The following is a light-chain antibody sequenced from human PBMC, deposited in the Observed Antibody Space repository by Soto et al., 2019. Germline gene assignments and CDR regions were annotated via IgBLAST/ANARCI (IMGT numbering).Light chain of an antibody. Sequence: QSALTQPPSASGSPGQSVTISCTGTSSDVGGYNYVSWYQQHPGKAPKVIIYEVSKRPSGVPDRFSGSKSGSTASLTVSGLQAEDDADDYCSSYPVTNIFVFGTGTKATVL. V-gene: IGLV2-8*01. CDR1: SSDVGGYNY. J-gene: IGLJ1*01. CDR3: SSYPVTNIFV. CDR2: EVS.